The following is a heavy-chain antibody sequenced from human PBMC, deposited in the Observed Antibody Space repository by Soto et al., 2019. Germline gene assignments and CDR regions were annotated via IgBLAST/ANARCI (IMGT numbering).Heavy chain of an antibody. CDR2: INHSGST. CDR1: GGSFSGYY. J-gene: IGHJ4*02. V-gene: IGHV4-34*01. CDR3: AYYGSGSYRKFDY. Sequence: LSLTCAVYGGSFSGYYWSWIRQPPGKGLEWIGEINHSGSTSYNPSLKSRVTISVDTSKNQFSLKLSSVTAADTAVYYCAYYGSGSYRKFDYWGQGTLVTVSS. D-gene: IGHD3-10*01.